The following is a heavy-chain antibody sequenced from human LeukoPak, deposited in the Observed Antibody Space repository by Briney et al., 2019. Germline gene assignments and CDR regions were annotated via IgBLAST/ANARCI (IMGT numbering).Heavy chain of an antibody. V-gene: IGHV3-23*01. CDR1: GFTFNSYA. D-gene: IGHD1-26*01. CDR2: ISATGGST. CDR3: KWAESFDS. J-gene: IGHJ4*02. Sequence: PGGSLRLSCAASGFTFNSYAMGWVRQAPGKGLEWVSMISATGGSTYYAASVKGRFTISRDNSKNTQYLQMNTLRAEDTALYCAKWAESFDSWGQGAPITVSS.